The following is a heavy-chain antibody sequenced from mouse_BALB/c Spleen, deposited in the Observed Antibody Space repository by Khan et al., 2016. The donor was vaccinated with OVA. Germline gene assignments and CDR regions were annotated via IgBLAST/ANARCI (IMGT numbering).Heavy chain of an antibody. CDR2: ISSGGTYT. D-gene: IGHD1-2*01. J-gene: IGHJ4*01. Sequence: EVELVASGGDLVNPGGSLKLSCAASGFIFSSYGMSWVRQTPDKRLEWVAPISSGGTYTYYPDSVKGRFTISRDTAKTPLSLQMSSLKSEETAMYYCTRFITTTTGDYYAMDYLGQGTSVTVSS. V-gene: IGHV5-6*01. CDR3: TRFITTTTGDYYAMDY. CDR1: GFIFSSYG.